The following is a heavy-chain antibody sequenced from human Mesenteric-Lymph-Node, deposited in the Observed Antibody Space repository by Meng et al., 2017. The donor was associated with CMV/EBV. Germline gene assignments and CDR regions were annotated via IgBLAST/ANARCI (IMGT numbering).Heavy chain of an antibody. CDR1: GFTFSGSA. V-gene: IGHV3-73*01. J-gene: IGHJ3*02. D-gene: IGHD5/OR15-5a*01. Sequence: GESLKISCAASGFTFSGSAMHWVRQASGNGLEWVGRIRSKANSYATAYAASVKGRFTISRDDPKNTAYLQMNSLKTEDTAVYDCILYLRDAFDIWGQGTMVTVSS. CDR2: IRSKANSYAT. CDR3: ILYLRDAFDI.